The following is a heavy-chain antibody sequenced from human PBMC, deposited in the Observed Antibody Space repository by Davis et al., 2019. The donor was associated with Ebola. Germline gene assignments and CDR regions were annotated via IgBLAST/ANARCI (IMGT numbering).Heavy chain of an antibody. D-gene: IGHD4-17*01. J-gene: IGHJ4*02. Sequence: PSETLSLTCTVSGDSVSSDRCYWSWIRQSPGKGLEWIGYIYNTESTNYNPSLRSRVAVSVDASKNQLSLRLTSVTAADTAVYYCARGGGDYGYYFDSWGQGTLVTVSS. CDR3: ARGGGDYGYYFDS. V-gene: IGHV4-61*01. CDR2: IYNTEST. CDR1: GDSVSSDRCY.